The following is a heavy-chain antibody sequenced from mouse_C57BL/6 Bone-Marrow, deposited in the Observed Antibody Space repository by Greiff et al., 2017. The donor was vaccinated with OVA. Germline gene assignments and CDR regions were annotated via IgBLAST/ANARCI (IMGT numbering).Heavy chain of an antibody. CDR3: ARYDYGPLPY. CDR1: GYTFTDHT. J-gene: IGHJ3*01. CDR2: IYPRDGSS. V-gene: IGHV1-78*01. D-gene: IGHD2-4*01. Sequence: VQLQQSDAELVKPGASVKISCKVSGYTFTDHTIHWMKQRPEQGLEWIGYIYPRDGSSKYNEKFTGKATLTADKSSNPAYMQLNSLTSDDSAVYFCARYDYGPLPYWGQGTLVTVSA.